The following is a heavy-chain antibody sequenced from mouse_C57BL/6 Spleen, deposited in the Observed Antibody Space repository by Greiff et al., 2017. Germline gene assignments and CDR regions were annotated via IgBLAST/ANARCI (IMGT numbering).Heavy chain of an antibody. CDR3: ARRGGSSYEAFDY. CDR2: ISSGGSYT. V-gene: IGHV5-6*02. CDR1: GFTFSSYG. J-gene: IGHJ2*01. Sequence: EVMLVESGGDLVKPGGSLKLSCAASGFTFSSYGLSWVRQTPDKRLEWVATISSGGSYTYYPDSVKGRFTMSRDNAKNTLYLQVSSLKSEDTAMYYCARRGGSSYEAFDYWGQGTTLTVSS. D-gene: IGHD1-1*01.